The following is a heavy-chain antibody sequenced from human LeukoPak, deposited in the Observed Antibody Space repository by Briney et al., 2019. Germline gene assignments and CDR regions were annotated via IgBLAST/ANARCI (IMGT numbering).Heavy chain of an antibody. CDR1: GGSFSGYY. J-gene: IGHJ6*03. Sequence: PSETLSLTCAVYGGSFSGYYWSWIRQPPGNGLEWIGEINHSGGTNYNPSLKSRVTISVDTSKNQSSLKLSSVTAADTAVYYCARGRRVVPAAIGYYYMDVWGKGTTVTVSS. V-gene: IGHV4-34*01. CDR2: INHSGGT. CDR3: ARGRRVVPAAIGYYYMDV. D-gene: IGHD2-2*02.